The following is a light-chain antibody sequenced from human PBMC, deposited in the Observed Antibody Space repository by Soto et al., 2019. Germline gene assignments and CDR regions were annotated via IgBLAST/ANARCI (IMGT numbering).Light chain of an antibody. J-gene: IGKJ2*03. CDR1: QTISRY. CDR3: QQSYTTPYS. Sequence: DIQMTQSPSSLSASVGDRVTITCRASQTISRYLNWYQQKVGKAPQVLISGASSLQSGVPPRFSGSGSGTDFTLTISSLQPEDFATYYCQQSYTTPYSSGRGTKLEI. V-gene: IGKV1-39*01. CDR2: GAS.